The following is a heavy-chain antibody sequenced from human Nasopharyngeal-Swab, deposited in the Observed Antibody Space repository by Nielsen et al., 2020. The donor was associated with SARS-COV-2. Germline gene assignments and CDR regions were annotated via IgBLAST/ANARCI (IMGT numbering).Heavy chain of an antibody. Sequence: GESLKISCVTSGFTFGRYWMTWVRQAPGKGLEWVANIQQDGDITYYLESVKGRFTISRDISKNTLYLQMNSLRAEDTAVYYCARESGVSSTSPFDCWGRGTLVTVSS. CDR2: IQQDGDIT. D-gene: IGHD2-2*01. J-gene: IGHJ4*02. CDR1: GFTFGRYW. V-gene: IGHV3-7*01. CDR3: ARESGVSSTSPFDC.